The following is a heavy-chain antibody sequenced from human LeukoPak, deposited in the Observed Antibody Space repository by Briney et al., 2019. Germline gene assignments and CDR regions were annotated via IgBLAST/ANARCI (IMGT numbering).Heavy chain of an antibody. CDR1: GFTFSSYA. D-gene: IGHD3-22*01. Sequence: GGSLRLSCAASGFTFSSYAMHWVRQAPGKGLGWVAVIWYDGSNKYYADSVKGRFTISRDNSKNTLYLQMNSLRAEDTAVYYCARGEYYYDSSGYYYRGDYYYYGMDVWGQGTTVTVSS. CDR3: ARGEYYYDSSGYYYRGDYYYYGMDV. J-gene: IGHJ6*02. V-gene: IGHV3-33*08. CDR2: IWYDGSNK.